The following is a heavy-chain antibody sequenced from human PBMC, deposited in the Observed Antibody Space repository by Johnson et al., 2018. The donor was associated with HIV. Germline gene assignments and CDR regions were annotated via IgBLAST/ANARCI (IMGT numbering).Heavy chain of an antibody. J-gene: IGHJ3*02. CDR3: AKDRWLRLPGAEFFCDI. CDR2: IYTGSDST. Sequence: VQLVESGGGLVQPGGSLRLSCAVSGYSVTGYNMNWVRQAPVKGLEWVSVIYTGSDSTSYTDSVKDRFTISRDSSKNAVYLQMNSLRAEDTAVYYCAKDRWLRLPGAEFFCDIWGQGTMVTVSS. V-gene: IGHV3-66*01. D-gene: IGHD5-12*01. CDR1: GYSVTGYN.